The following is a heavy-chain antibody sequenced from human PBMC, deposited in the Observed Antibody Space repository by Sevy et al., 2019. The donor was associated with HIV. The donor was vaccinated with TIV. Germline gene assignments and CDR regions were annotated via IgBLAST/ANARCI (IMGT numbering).Heavy chain of an antibody. CDR3: AKVSTRTYSSGWLNSFRDY. CDR1: GFTFSSYA. D-gene: IGHD6-19*01. J-gene: IGHJ4*02. V-gene: IGHV3-23*01. Sequence: GGSLRLSCAASGFTFSSYAMSWVRQAPGKGLEWVSAISGSGGSTYYADSVKGRFTISRDNSKNTLYLQMNSLRAEDTAVYYCAKVSTRTYSSGWLNSFRDYWGQGTLVTVS. CDR2: ISGSGGST.